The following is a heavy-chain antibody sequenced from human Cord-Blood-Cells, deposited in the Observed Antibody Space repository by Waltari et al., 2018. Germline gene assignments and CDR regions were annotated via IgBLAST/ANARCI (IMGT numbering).Heavy chain of an antibody. CDR1: GGSFSGYY. Sequence: QVQLQQWGAGLLKPSETLSLTCAVYGGSFSGYYWSWIRPPPGKGMEGIGEINHSGSTNYNPSLKSRVTISVDTSKNQFSLKLSSVTAADTAVYYCARGVRGYDYFDYWGQGTLVTVSS. V-gene: IGHV4-34*01. J-gene: IGHJ4*02. D-gene: IGHD5-12*01. CDR3: ARGVRGYDYFDY. CDR2: INHSGST.